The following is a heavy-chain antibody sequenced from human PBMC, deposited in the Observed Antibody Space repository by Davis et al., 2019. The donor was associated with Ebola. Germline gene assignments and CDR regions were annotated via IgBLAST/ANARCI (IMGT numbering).Heavy chain of an antibody. V-gene: IGHV3-21*06. D-gene: IGHD4-11*01. CDR1: GFTFTTHG. CDR2: ISGSSDYI. Sequence: PGGSLRLSCEVSGFTFTTHGMHWVRQAPGKGLEWVSSISGSSDYIWYSDSVRGRFTVSRDNAKNSLFLTLTSLRGDDTGIYYCARPHYGNYDYFDYWGRGTQVTVSS. J-gene: IGHJ4*02. CDR3: ARPHYGNYDYFDY.